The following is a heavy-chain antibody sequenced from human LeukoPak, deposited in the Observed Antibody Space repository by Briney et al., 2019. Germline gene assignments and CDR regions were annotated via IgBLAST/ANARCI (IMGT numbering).Heavy chain of an antibody. J-gene: IGHJ6*03. CDR2: IGEDGSEK. D-gene: IGHD3-3*01. V-gene: IGHV3-7*01. CDR3: VRLNYDFWSGVWEGYYMDV. CDR1: GFTFSSYW. Sequence: GGSLRLSCAASGFTFSSYWMTWVRQAPGKGLEWVANIGEDGSEKYYVDSVKGRFTISRDNAKNSLYLQVNSLRAEDTAVYYCVRLNYDFWSGVWEGYYMDVWGKGTTVTDSS.